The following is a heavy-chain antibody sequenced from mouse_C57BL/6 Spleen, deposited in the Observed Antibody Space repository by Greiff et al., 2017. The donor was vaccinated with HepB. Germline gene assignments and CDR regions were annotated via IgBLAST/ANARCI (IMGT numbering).Heavy chain of an antibody. V-gene: IGHV1-22*01. CDR3: AGMVTTGFAY. J-gene: IGHJ3*01. CDR2: INPNNGGT. Sequence: EVKLMESGPELVKPGASVKMSCKASGYTFTDYNMHWVKQSHGKSLEWIGYINPNNGGTSDNQKFKGKAKVTVNKSSSSAYMVLRSLASEDSAVYYCAGMVTTGFAYWGQGTLVTVSA. CDR1: GYTFTDYN. D-gene: IGHD2-2*01.